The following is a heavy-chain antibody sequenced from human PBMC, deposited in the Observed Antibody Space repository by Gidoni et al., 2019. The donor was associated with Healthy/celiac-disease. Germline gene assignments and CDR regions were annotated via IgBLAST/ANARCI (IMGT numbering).Heavy chain of an antibody. D-gene: IGHD1-26*01. Sequence: QVQLVESGGGVAQPGRSLRLSCPAPGFTFSSYAMHWVRQAPGKGLEWVAVISYDGSNKYYADSVKGRFTISRDNSKNTLYLQMNSLRAEDTAVYYCARIVGATTFDYWGQGTLVTVSS. J-gene: IGHJ4*02. CDR2: ISYDGSNK. CDR3: ARIVGATTFDY. CDR1: GFTFSSYA. V-gene: IGHV3-30-3*01.